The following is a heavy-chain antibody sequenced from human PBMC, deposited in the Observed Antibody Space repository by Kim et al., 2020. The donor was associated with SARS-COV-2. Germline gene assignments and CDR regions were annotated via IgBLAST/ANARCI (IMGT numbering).Heavy chain of an antibody. D-gene: IGHD4-17*01. V-gene: IGHV3-15*01. CDR1: GFTFRNAW. CDR3: TTEHFDYGDYLNFDY. J-gene: IGHJ4*02. CDR2: IKSKTDGGTT. Sequence: GGSLRLSCAASGFTFRNAWMNWVRQAPGKWLDWVGRIKSKTDGGTTDYAAPVKGRFTISRDDSKNMLYLQMNSLKTEDTAIYYCTTEHFDYGDYLNFDYWGQGTLVTVSS.